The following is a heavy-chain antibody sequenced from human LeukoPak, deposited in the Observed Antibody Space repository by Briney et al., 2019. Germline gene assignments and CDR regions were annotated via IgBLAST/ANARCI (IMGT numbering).Heavy chain of an antibody. V-gene: IGHV4-34*01. Sequence: PSETLSLTCAVYGGSFSGYYWSWIRQPPGKGLEWIGEINHSGSTNYNPSLKSRVTISVDTSKNQFSLKLSSVTAADTAVYYCARGTYSSGWRGVDYYYYYMDVWGKGTTVTVSS. CDR2: INHSGST. D-gene: IGHD6-19*01. CDR1: GGSFSGYY. CDR3: ARGTYSSGWRGVDYYYYYMDV. J-gene: IGHJ6*03.